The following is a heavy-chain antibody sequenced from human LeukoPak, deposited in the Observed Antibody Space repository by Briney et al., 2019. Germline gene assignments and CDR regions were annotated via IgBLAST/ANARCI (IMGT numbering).Heavy chain of an antibody. Sequence: GGSLRLSCAASGFTFSSYGMHWVRQAPGKGLEWVAVISYDGSNKYYADSVKGRFTISRDNSKNTLYLQMNSLRAEDTAVYYCAKVLRYFDWLIDYWGQGTLVTVSS. V-gene: IGHV3-30*18. CDR2: ISYDGSNK. CDR3: AKVLRYFDWLIDY. J-gene: IGHJ4*02. CDR1: GFTFSSYG. D-gene: IGHD3-9*01.